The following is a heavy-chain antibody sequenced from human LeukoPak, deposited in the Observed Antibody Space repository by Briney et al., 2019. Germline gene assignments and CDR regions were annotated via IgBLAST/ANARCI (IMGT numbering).Heavy chain of an antibody. CDR2: VNTDTGDT. J-gene: IGHJ4*02. D-gene: IGHD3-10*01. CDR1: GYTFTGYY. Sequence: GASVKVSCKASGYTFTGYYMHWMRQAPGQGLEWMGWVNTDTGDTKFAHNVQGRVAMTADTSTKTAYMELRSLRSADTAVYYCARVLSRRSSGVDSWGQGTLVTVSA. CDR3: ARVLSRRSSGVDS. V-gene: IGHV1-2*02.